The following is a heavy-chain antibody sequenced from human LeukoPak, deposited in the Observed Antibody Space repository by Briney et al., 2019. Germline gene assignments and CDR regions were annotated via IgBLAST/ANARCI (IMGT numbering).Heavy chain of an antibody. CDR1: GFTFSSYG. Sequence: PGGSLRLSCAASGFTFSSYGMHWVRQAPGKGLEWVAFIRYDGSNKYYADSVKGRFTISRDNSKNTLYLQMNSLRAEDTAVYYCAKGTYYYGSGSYPKDYYFVYWGQGTLVTVSS. V-gene: IGHV3-30*02. J-gene: IGHJ4*02. D-gene: IGHD3-10*01. CDR3: AKGTYYYGSGSYPKDYYFVY. CDR2: IRYDGSNK.